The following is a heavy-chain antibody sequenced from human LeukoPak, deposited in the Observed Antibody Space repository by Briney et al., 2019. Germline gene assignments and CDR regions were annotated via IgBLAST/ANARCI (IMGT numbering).Heavy chain of an antibody. CDR3: AKGGSSSCPDY. D-gene: IGHD6-13*01. V-gene: IGHV3-23*01. Sequence: GGSLRLSCAASGFTFSSYAMSWVRQAPGKGLEWVSVIGGSGGSTYHAASVKGRFTISRDNSKNTLYLQMNSLRAEDTAVYYCAKGGSSSCPDYWGQGTLVTVSS. J-gene: IGHJ4*02. CDR1: GFTFSSYA. CDR2: IGGSGGST.